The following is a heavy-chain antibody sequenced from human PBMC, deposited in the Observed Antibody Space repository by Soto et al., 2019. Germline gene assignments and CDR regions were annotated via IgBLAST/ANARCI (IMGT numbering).Heavy chain of an antibody. CDR2: IYPGDSDT. Sequence: PGESLKISCKGSGYSFTSYWIGWVRQMPGKGLEWMGIIYPGDSDTRYSPSFQGQVTISADKSISTAYLQMNSLKTEDTAVYYCTRHDSNYDFWSGSPPRYGMDVWGQGTTVTVSS. D-gene: IGHD3-3*01. CDR3: TRHDSNYDFWSGSPPRYGMDV. J-gene: IGHJ6*02. V-gene: IGHV5-51*01. CDR1: GYSFTSYW.